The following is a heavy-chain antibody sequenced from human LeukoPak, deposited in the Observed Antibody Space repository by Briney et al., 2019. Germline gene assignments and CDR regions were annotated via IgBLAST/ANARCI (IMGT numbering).Heavy chain of an antibody. CDR2: IYYSGST. V-gene: IGHV4-39*01. CDR1: GGSISSSSYY. J-gene: IGHJ4*02. D-gene: IGHD3-22*01. Sequence: PSETLSLTCTVSGGSISSSSYYWGWIRQPPGKGLEWIGSIYYSGSTYYNPSLKSRVTISVDTSKNQFSLKLSSVTAADTAVYYCARPSGYYQYYFDYWGQGTLVTVSS. CDR3: ARPSGYYQYYFDY.